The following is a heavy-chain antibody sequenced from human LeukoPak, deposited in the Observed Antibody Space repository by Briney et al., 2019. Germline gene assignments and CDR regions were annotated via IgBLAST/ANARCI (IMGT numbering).Heavy chain of an antibody. V-gene: IGHV3-23*01. D-gene: IGHD5-18*01. CDR3: AKDSPKVDTAMVKNAFDI. CDR2: ISGSGGST. Sequence: GGSLRLSCAASGFTFSSYAMSWVRQAPGKGLEWVSAISGSGGSTYYADSVKGRFTISRDNSKNTLYLQMNSLRAEDAAVYYCAKDSPKVDTAMVKNAFDIWGQGTMVTVSS. J-gene: IGHJ3*02. CDR1: GFTFSSYA.